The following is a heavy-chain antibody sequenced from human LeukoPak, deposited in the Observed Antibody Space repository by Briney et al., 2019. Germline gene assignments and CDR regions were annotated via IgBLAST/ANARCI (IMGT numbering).Heavy chain of an antibody. CDR2: LSDSGSP. D-gene: IGHD2-21*01. CDR3: AKDPETYSSRWFDS. J-gene: IGHJ5*01. CDR1: GFTFSSFG. Sequence: GGSLRLSCAASGFTFSSFGLSWVRQAPGKGLEWVSSLSDSGSPYYADSVKGRFTISRDNSKNTLHLHLNSLRVEDTAVYYCAKDPETYSSRWFDSWGQGTLVTVSS. V-gene: IGHV3-23*01.